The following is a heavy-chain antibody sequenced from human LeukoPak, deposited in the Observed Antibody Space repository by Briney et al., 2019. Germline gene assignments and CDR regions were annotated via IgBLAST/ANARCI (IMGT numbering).Heavy chain of an antibody. J-gene: IGHJ4*02. V-gene: IGHV3-20*04. CDR1: GFTFDDYG. Sequence: GGSLRLSCAASGFTFDDYGMSWVRQAPGKGLEWVSGINWNGGSTGYADSVKGRFTISRGNAKNSLYLQMNSLRAEDTALYYCARGQVITMIQHYYFDYWGQGTLVTVSS. CDR2: INWNGGST. D-gene: IGHD3-22*01. CDR3: ARGQVITMIQHYYFDY.